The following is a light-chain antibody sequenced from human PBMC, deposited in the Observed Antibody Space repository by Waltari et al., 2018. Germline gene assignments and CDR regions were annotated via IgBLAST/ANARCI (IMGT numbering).Light chain of an antibody. V-gene: IGLV2-14*01. Sequence: QSALTQPASVSGSPGQSITISCTGTSSDVGGYNYVSWYQQHPGKAPKPMIYDVSNRPSGVSTRFSGSKSGDTASLTISGLQAEDEADYYCSSYTSSSTPVVFGGGTKLTVL. CDR3: SSYTSSSTPVV. J-gene: IGLJ2*01. CDR2: DVS. CDR1: SSDVGGYNY.